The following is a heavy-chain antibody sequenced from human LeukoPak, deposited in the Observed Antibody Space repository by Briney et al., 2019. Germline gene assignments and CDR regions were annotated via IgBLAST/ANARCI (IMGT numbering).Heavy chain of an antibody. CDR1: GYTFTSYY. V-gene: IGHV1-46*01. CDR3: ARASRRLRTFDY. CDR2: INPSGGST. J-gene: IGHJ4*02. Sequence: ASVKVSCKASGYTFTSYYMHWARQAPGQGLEWMGIINPSGGSTSYAQKFQGRVTMTRDTSTSTVYMELSSLRSEDTAVYYCARASRRLRTFDYWGQGTLVTVSS. D-gene: IGHD4-17*01.